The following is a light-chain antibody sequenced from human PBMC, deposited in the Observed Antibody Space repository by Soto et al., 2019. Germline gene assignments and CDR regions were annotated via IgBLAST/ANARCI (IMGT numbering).Light chain of an antibody. J-gene: IGKJ4*01. CDR3: QQYGSSPLT. Sequence: ENVLTQSPGTLSLSPGERGTLSCRASQSVSSRYLVWYQQKPGQAPRLLIYGASSRATGIPDRFSGSGSGTDFTLSISRLEHEDVAVYYCQQYGSSPLTFGGGTKVEIK. CDR1: QSVSSRY. V-gene: IGKV3-20*01. CDR2: GAS.